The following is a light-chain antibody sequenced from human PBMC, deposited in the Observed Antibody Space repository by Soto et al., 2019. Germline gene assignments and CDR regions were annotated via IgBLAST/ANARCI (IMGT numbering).Light chain of an antibody. CDR1: QSVRSN. V-gene: IGKV3-15*01. J-gene: IGKJ1*01. CDR2: GAS. Sequence: EIVMTQSPATPSVSPGEGATLSCRASQSVRSNLAWYQQKPGQAPRLLFYGASTKATGIPARFSGSGSGTEFTLTISSLQFEDFAGYYCQQYDNWPRTFGQGTKVEIK. CDR3: QQYDNWPRT.